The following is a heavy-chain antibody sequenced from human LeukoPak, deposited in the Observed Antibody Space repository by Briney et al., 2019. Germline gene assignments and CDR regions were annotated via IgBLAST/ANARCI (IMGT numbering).Heavy chain of an antibody. CDR1: GFTVSSNY. V-gene: IGHV3-66*01. Sequence: PGGSLRLSCAASGFTVSSNYMSWVRQAPGKGLEWVSVIYSGGSTYYADSVKGRFTISRDNSKNTLYLQMNSLRAEDTAVYYCARVSGWYYFDYWGQGTLVTVSS. D-gene: IGHD6-19*01. CDR3: ARVSGWYYFDY. CDR2: IYSGGST. J-gene: IGHJ4*02.